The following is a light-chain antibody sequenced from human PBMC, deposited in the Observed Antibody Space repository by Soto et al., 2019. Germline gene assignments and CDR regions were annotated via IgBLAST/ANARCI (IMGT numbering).Light chain of an antibody. Sequence: DIQMTQSPSTLSASVGDRVTITCRTSQSIGVWLAWYQQKPGKAPNLLIYKASILESGVPSRFSGSGSGTEFTLTISSLQPDDFATYYCHQYSSYTYNFGQGTKLEIK. J-gene: IGKJ2*01. CDR1: QSIGVW. V-gene: IGKV1-5*03. CDR2: KAS. CDR3: HQYSSYTYN.